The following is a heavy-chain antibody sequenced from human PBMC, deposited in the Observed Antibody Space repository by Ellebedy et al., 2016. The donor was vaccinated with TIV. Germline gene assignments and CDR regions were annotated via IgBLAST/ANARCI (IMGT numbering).Heavy chain of an antibody. J-gene: IGHJ4*02. CDR1: GGSISSGGYY. D-gene: IGHD5-18*01. V-gene: IGHV4-31*03. CDR2: IYYSGST. CDR3: ARGGGGWLQIYYFDY. Sequence: MPSETLSLTCTVSGGSISSGGYYWSWIRQHPGKGLEWIGYIYYSGSTYYNPSLKSRVTISVDTSKNQFSLKLSSVTAADTAVYYCARGGGGWLQIYYFDYWGQGTLVTVSS.